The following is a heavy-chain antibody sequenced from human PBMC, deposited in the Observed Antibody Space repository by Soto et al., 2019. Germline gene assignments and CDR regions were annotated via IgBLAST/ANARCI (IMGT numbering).Heavy chain of an antibody. CDR3: ARDSSIYSYGYRGGLRLDCYCYMDV. J-gene: IGHJ6*03. D-gene: IGHD5-18*01. V-gene: IGHV4-59*01. CDR1: GGSISSYY. CDR2: IYYSGST. Sequence: QVQLQESGPGLVKPSETLSLTCTVSGGSISSYYWSWIRQPPGKGLEWIGYIYYSGSTNYNPSLKSRVTISVDTSKNKFSLKLSAVTAADKAVYYCARDSSIYSYGYRGGLRLDCYCYMDVWGKGTTVTVSS.